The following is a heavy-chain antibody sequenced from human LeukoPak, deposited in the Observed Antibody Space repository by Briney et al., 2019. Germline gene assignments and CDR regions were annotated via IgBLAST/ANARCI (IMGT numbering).Heavy chain of an antibody. D-gene: IGHD3-22*01. CDR2: IYYSGST. V-gene: IGHV4-59*08. J-gene: IGHJ3*02. CDR1: GGSISSYY. Sequence: SETLSLTCTVSGGSISSYYWSWIRQPPGKGLEWIGYIYYSGSTNYNPSLKSRVTISVDTSKDQFSLKLSSVTAADTAVYYCARRGSGFFDAFDIWGQGTMVTVSS. CDR3: ARRGSGFFDAFDI.